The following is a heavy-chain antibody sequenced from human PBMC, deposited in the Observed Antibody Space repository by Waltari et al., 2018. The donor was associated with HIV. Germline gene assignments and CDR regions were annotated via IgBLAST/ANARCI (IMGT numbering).Heavy chain of an antibody. D-gene: IGHD6-13*01. CDR3: VRGGRVAAPYYGMDV. Sequence: VQLQESGPGLVKPSQTLSLACSVSGGSVSTGDYYWTWIRTSPGKGLVWLGHIFYTAGSYYNPSLGNRVSASLDKANNQISLTLRSVTAADTAIYYCVRGGRVAAPYYGMDVWGPGTTVIVAS. CDR1: GGSVSTGDYY. V-gene: IGHV4-30-4*08. J-gene: IGHJ6*02. CDR2: IFYTAGS.